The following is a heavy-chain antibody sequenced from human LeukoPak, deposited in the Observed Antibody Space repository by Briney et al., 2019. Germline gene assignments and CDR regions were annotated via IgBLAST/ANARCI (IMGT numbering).Heavy chain of an antibody. V-gene: IGHV1-8*02. CDR2: MNPNSGNT. Sequence: ASVKVSCKASGYTFTGYYMHWVRQATGQGLEWMGWMNPNSGNTGYAQKFQGRVTMTRNTSIRTAYMELSSLRSEDTAVYYCARFQKRGYSGYDIWAFDIWGQGTMVTVSS. CDR3: ARFQKRGYSGYDIWAFDI. D-gene: IGHD5-12*01. CDR1: GYTFTGYY. J-gene: IGHJ3*02.